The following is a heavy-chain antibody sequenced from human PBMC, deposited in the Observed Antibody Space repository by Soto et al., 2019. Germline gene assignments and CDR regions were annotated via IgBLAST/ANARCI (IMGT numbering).Heavy chain of an antibody. D-gene: IGHD6-13*01. CDR2: IYYSGST. V-gene: IGHV4-39*01. Sequence: SETLSLTCTVSGGSISSSSYYWAWIRQPPAKGLEWIGSIYYSGSTYYNPSLKSRVTISVDTSKNQFSLKLSSVTAADTAVYYCARQGWDSSSWYDYYYYYGMDVWGQGTTVT. J-gene: IGHJ6*02. CDR1: GGSISSSSYY. CDR3: ARQGWDSSSWYDYYYYYGMDV.